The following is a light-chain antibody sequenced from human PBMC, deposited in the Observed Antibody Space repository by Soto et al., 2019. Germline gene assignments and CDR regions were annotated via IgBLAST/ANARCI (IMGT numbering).Light chain of an antibody. J-gene: IGKJ4*01. CDR2: DVS. CDR1: QGSSSY. V-gene: IGKV1-27*01. CDR3: QKYNSPPLT. Sequence: NQMTQSPSSLSASVGDTVTITCRASQGSSSYLAWYQQKAGRVPKLLIYDVSTLQSGVPSRFSGGGSGIEFTLTISSLQPEDVATYYCQKYNSPPLTFGGGTKVEI.